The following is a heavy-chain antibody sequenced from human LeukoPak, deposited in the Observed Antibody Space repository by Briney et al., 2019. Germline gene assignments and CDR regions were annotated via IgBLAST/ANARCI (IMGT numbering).Heavy chain of an antibody. CDR3: ARDSDTAMGYDY. J-gene: IGHJ4*02. V-gene: IGHV1-2*02. Sequence: ASVKVSCKASGYTFTGYYMHWVRQAPGQGREGMGWINPNSGGTNYAQKFQGRVTMTRDTSISTAYLELSRLRSDDTAVYYCARDSDTAMGYDYWGQGTLVTVSS. D-gene: IGHD5-18*01. CDR1: GYTFTGYY. CDR2: INPNSGGT.